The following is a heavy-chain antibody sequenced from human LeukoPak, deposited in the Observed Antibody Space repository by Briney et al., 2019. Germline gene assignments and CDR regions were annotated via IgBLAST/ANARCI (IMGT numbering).Heavy chain of an antibody. CDR1: GFTFSSYA. CDR3: ARDLPFSSIWYEVFDY. D-gene: IGHD6-13*01. J-gene: IGHJ4*02. V-gene: IGHV3-30*04. Sequence: GGSLRLSCAASGFTFSSYAMHWVRQAPGKGLEWVAVISYDGSNKYYADSVKGRFTISRDNSKNTLYLQMNSLRAEDTAVYYCARDLPFSSIWYEVFDYWGQGTLVTVSS. CDR2: ISYDGSNK.